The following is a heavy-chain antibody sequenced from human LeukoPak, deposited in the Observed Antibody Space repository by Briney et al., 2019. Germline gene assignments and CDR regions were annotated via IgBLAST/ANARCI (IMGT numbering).Heavy chain of an antibody. Sequence: SVKVSCKPSGYNFTGYYLHWVRHAPGQGLEWMGWINPNTGGTNYAQNFQGRVTMTRDTSIGTAYMELSRLRSDDTAVYYCARFYSGYCNYYYMDVWGKGTTVTVSS. CDR2: INPNTGGT. J-gene: IGHJ6*03. D-gene: IGHD5-12*01. CDR3: ARFYSGYCNYYYMDV. V-gene: IGHV1-2*02. CDR1: GYNFTGYY.